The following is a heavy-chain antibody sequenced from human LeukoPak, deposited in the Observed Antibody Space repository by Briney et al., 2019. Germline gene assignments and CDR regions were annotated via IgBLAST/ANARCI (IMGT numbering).Heavy chain of an antibody. J-gene: IGHJ4*02. CDR2: IYYSGST. Sequence: PSETLSLTCTVSGGSISSSSYYWGWIRQPPGKGLEWIGSIYYSGSTYYNPSLKSRVTISVDTSKNQLSLKLSSVTAADTAVYYCASVWSSGWYMDYWGQGTLVTVSS. CDR3: ASVWSSGWYMDY. D-gene: IGHD6-19*01. CDR1: GGSISSSSYY. V-gene: IGHV4-39*07.